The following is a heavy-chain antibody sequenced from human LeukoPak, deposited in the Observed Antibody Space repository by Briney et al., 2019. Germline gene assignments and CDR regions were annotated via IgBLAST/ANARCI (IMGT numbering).Heavy chain of an antibody. Sequence: SQTLSLTCVISGDRVSSNSAAWNWIRQSPSRGLEWLGRTYYRSKWYRHYAVSVKSRITINPDTSRNQFSLELNSVTPEDTAVYYCSRDPYGEWGQGTLVTVSS. CDR1: GDRVSSNSAA. CDR3: SRDPYGE. V-gene: IGHV6-1*01. CDR2: TYYRSKWYR. D-gene: IGHD3-10*01. J-gene: IGHJ4*02.